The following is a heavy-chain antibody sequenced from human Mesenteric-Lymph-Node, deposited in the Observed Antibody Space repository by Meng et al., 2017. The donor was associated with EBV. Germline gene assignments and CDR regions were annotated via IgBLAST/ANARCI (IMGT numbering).Heavy chain of an antibody. CDR3: VRCGAVTLVQGGPDH. CDR2: INRVGST. Sequence: QVQLPQWGAGLLQPSETLSLTCGVSGGSFGGYFWSWIRQPPGKGLEWIGEINRVGSTNYNPSLKSRLTMSVDTSKNHFSLKLTSVTAADTAVYYCVRCGAVTLVQGGPDHWGQGTLVTVSS. J-gene: IGHJ4*02. V-gene: IGHV4-34*01. CDR1: GGSFGGYF. D-gene: IGHD3-10*01.